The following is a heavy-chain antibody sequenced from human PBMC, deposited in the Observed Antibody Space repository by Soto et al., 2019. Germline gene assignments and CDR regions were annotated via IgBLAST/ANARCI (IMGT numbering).Heavy chain of an antibody. Sequence: FLRLSCAAAGFTISSYAMHWVRKAPGKGLEWVAVISYDGSNKYYADSVKGRFTISRDNSKNTLYLEMNSLRAEDTAVYYCARDRAYDFWSGYLPYYYGMDVWGQGTTVTVSS. V-gene: IGHV3-30-3*01. J-gene: IGHJ6*02. D-gene: IGHD3-3*01. CDR3: ARDRAYDFWSGYLPYYYGMDV. CDR2: ISYDGSNK. CDR1: GFTISSYA.